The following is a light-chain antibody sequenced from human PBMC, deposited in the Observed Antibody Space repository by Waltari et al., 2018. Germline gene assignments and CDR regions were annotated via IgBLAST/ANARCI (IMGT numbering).Light chain of an antibody. Sequence: QSALTQPAPVSGSPGQSIPISRTGTSRDVGGYNYFSWYQQHPGKAPKLMIYEVSNRPSGVSNRFSGSKSGNTASLTISGLQAEDEADYYCSSYTSSSTPVFGGGTKLTVL. CDR1: SRDVGGYNY. V-gene: IGLV2-14*01. CDR2: EVS. J-gene: IGLJ2*01. CDR3: SSYTSSSTPV.